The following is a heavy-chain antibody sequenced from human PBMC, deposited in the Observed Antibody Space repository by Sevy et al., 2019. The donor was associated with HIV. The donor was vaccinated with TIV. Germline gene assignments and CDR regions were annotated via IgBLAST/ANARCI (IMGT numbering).Heavy chain of an antibody. V-gene: IGHV3-21*01. Sequence: GGSLRLSCAASAFTLSRYSMNWVRQAPGKGLEWVSSISSSSNYIYYADSVKGRFTISRDNAKNSLYLQMTSLRAEDTAVYYCAREDYYVSGSYFFDSLGQGTLVTVSS. CDR3: AREDYYVSGSYFFDS. D-gene: IGHD3-22*01. CDR1: AFTLSRYS. CDR2: ISSSSNYI. J-gene: IGHJ4*02.